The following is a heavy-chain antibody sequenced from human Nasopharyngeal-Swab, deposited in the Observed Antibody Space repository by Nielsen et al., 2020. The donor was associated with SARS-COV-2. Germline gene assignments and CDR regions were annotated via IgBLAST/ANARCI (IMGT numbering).Heavy chain of an antibody. CDR3: ARGAYRLLDV. Sequence: GESLKISCASSDFTLSGNYMTWVRQAPGKGLEWVSVMYSDDRTDYSDSVRGRFTVSRDNSKNTLYPQMNGLRAEDTAVYYCARGAYRLLDVWGQGTPVTVS. J-gene: IGHJ6*02. CDR1: DFTLSGNY. CDR2: MYSDDRT. V-gene: IGHV3-53*01. D-gene: IGHD3-16*01.